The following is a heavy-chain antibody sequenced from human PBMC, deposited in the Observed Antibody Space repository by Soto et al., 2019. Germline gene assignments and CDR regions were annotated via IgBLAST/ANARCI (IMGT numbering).Heavy chain of an antibody. V-gene: IGHV4-34*01. CDR3: ERTQHPYCSGGSCSYYYGMDV. D-gene: IGHD2-15*01. Sequence: SETLSLTCAVYGGSFSGYYWSWIRQPPGKGLEWIGEINHSGSTNYNPSLKSRVTISVDTSKNQFSLKLSSVTAADTAVYYCERTQHPYCSGGSCSYYYGMDVWGQGTTVTVSS. J-gene: IGHJ6*02. CDR1: GGSFSGYY. CDR2: INHSGST.